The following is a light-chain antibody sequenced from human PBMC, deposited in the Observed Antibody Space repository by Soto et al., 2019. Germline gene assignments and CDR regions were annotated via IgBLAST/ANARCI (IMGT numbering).Light chain of an antibody. CDR2: AAS. CDR3: QKYNSHET. J-gene: IGKJ1*01. Sequence: AIQMTQSPSSLSASVGDRVTITCRASQGIRNDLGWYQQKPGKAPKLLIYAASTLQSGVPSRFSGSGSGTDFTLTISSLQPEDVATYCCQKYNSHETFGQGTKVDIK. CDR1: QGIRND. V-gene: IGKV1-6*01.